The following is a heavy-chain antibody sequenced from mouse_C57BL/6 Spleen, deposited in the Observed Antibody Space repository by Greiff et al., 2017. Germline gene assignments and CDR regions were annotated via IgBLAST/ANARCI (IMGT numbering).Heavy chain of an antibody. D-gene: IGHD1-1*01. Sequence: VQLQQSGPGLVKPSQSLSLTCSVTGYSITSGYYWNWIRQFPGNKLEWMGYISYDGSNNYNPSLKNRISITRDTSKNQFFLKLNSVTTEDTATYNCARVGTVVEFDYWGQGTTLTVSS. V-gene: IGHV3-6*01. J-gene: IGHJ2*01. CDR2: ISYDGSN. CDR3: ARVGTVVEFDY. CDR1: GYSITSGYY.